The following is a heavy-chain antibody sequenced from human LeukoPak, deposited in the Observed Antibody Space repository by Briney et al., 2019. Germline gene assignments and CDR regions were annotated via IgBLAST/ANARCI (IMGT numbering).Heavy chain of an antibody. CDR3: AKIAGDIFQTPSRYYYYYYMDV. Sequence: GGSLRLSCAASGFTFSSYGMHWVRQAPGKGLEWVAFIRYDGSNKYYADSVKGRFTISRDNSKNTLYLQMNSLRAEDTAVYYCAKIAGDIFQTPSRYYYYYYMDVWGKGTTVTISS. CDR2: IRYDGSNK. V-gene: IGHV3-30*02. D-gene: IGHD7-27*01. J-gene: IGHJ6*03. CDR1: GFTFSSYG.